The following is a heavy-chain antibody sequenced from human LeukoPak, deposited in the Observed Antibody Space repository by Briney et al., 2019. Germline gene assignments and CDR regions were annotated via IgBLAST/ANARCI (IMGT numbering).Heavy chain of an antibody. CDR2: ISSSSSYI. CDR3: ARGGEGGYCSSTSCRSPWDMDV. Sequence: GGSLRLSCAASGFTFSSYSMNWVRQAPGKGPEWVSSISSSSSYIYYADSVKGRFTISRDNAKNSLYLQMNSLRAEDTAVYYCARGGEGGYCSSTSCRSPWDMDVWGKGTTVTVSS. CDR1: GFTFSSYS. V-gene: IGHV3-21*01. J-gene: IGHJ6*03. D-gene: IGHD2-2*01.